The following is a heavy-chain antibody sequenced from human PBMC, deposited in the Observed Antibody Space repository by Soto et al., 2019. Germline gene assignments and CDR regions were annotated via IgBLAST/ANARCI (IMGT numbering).Heavy chain of an antibody. Sequence: SETLSLTCTVSGGSISSGGYYWSWIRQHPGKGLEWIGYIYYSGSTYYNPSLKSRVTISVDTSKNQFSLKLSSVTAADTAVYYCARARDDFWSGYLGGSYYYGMDVWGQGTTVTVSS. V-gene: IGHV4-31*03. CDR2: IYYSGST. CDR1: GGSISSGGYY. CDR3: ARARDDFWSGYLGGSYYYGMDV. J-gene: IGHJ6*02. D-gene: IGHD3-3*01.